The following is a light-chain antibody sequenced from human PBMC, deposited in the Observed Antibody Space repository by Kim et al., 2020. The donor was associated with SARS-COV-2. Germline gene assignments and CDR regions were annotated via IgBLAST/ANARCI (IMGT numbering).Light chain of an antibody. Sequence: EIVLTQSPGTLSLSPGERATLSCRASQSVTRNYLAWYLQKPGQAPRLLIYGASSRATGIPDRFSGSGSGTDFTLTISRLEPEDFAVYYCQQYGSLITFGQGTRLEI. CDR2: GAS. V-gene: IGKV3-20*01. J-gene: IGKJ5*01. CDR1: QSVTRNY. CDR3: QQYGSLIT.